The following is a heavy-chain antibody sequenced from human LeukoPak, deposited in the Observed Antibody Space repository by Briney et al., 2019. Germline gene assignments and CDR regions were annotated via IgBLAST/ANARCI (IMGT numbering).Heavy chain of an antibody. J-gene: IGHJ6*03. Sequence: GGSLRLSCAASGFTFSSYSMNWVRQAPGKGLEWVSSISSSSSYIYYADSVKGLFTISRDNAKNSLYLQMNSLRAEDTAVYYCARVGGSYYYYYYMDAWGKGTTVTVSS. CDR3: ARVGGSYYYYYYMDA. V-gene: IGHV3-21*01. D-gene: IGHD3-16*01. CDR1: GFTFSSYS. CDR2: ISSSSSYI.